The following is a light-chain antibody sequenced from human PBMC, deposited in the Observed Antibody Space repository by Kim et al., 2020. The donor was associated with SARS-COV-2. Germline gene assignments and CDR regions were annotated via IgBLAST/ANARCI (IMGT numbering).Light chain of an antibody. CDR1: QSVLYSSNNKNY. CDR3: QQYYSTPYT. J-gene: IGKJ2*01. CDR2: WAS. V-gene: IGKV4-1*01. Sequence: ATINCKSSQSVLYSSNNKNYLAWYQQKPGQPPKLLIYWASIRESGVPDRFSGSGSGTDFTLTISSLQAEDVAVYYCQQYYSTPYTFGQGTKLE.